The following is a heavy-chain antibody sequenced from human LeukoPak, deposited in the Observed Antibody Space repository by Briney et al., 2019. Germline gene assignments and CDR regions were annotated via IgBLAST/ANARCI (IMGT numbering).Heavy chain of an antibody. D-gene: IGHD5-18*01. CDR2: IKKDGSEK. CDR1: GFTFSSYW. CDR3: VQLSVRYY. V-gene: IGHV3-7*01. Sequence: GGSLRLSCAASGFTFSSYWMSWVRQAPGKGLEWVANIKKDGSEKYYVDSVKGRFTISRDNAKNTLYLQMNSLRAEDTAVYYCVQLSVRYYWGQGTLVTVSS. J-gene: IGHJ4*02.